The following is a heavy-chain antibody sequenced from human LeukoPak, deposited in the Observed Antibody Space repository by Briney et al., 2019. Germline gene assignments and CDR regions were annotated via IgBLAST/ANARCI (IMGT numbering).Heavy chain of an antibody. CDR1: GGSISSYY. CDR3: ARPQDIVVVPAAWGY. J-gene: IGHJ4*02. V-gene: IGHV4-4*07. Sequence: SETLSLTCTVSGGSISSYYWSWIRQPAGKGLEWIGRIYTSGSTNYNPSLKSRVTMSVDTSKNQFSLKLSSVTAADTAVYYCARPQDIVVVPAAWGYWGQGTLVTVSS. CDR2: IYTSGST. D-gene: IGHD2-2*01.